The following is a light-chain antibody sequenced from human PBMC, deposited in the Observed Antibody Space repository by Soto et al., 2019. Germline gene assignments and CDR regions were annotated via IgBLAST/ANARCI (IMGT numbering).Light chain of an antibody. CDR3: QYYGSSYAV. CDR2: EDN. CDR1: SGSIASNY. V-gene: IGLV6-57*04. Sequence: FMLTQPHSVSESPGKTVTISCTRSSGSIASNYVQWYQQRPGSAPTTVIYEDNQRPSGVPDRFSGSIDSSSNSASLTISGLKTEDEADYYCQYYGSSYAVFGGGTQLTVL. J-gene: IGLJ7*01.